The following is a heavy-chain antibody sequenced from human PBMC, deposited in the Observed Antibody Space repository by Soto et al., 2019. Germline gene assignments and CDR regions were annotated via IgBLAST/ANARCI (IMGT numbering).Heavy chain of an antibody. CDR1: GYIFSDYG. D-gene: IGHD3-10*01. V-gene: IGHV1-18*04. Sequence: QVHVVQSGAEVKKPGDSVKVSCKTSGYIFSDYGINWVRQAPGQGLEWMGWISTYSGNANLAQKLQGRVTMTTDTSTNTAYMELRSLKSDDTAVYYCAKRTSGTTWRESDYWGQGTLVTVSS. CDR2: ISTYSGNA. CDR3: AKRTSGTTWRESDY. J-gene: IGHJ4*02.